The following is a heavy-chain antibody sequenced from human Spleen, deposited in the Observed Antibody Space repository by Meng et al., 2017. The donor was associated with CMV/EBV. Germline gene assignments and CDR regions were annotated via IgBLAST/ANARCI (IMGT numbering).Heavy chain of an antibody. D-gene: IGHD3-16*01. CDR2: IDWDDAK. J-gene: IGHJ6*02. Sequence: SGPTLVKPTQTLTLTCTFSGFSLGTTGMRVSWIRQPPGKALEWLARIDWDDAKFYSTSLKTRLTISKDTSDNQVVLTVTNMDPVGTGTYYCARMPLTTAYGLGGMDVWGQGTTVTVSS. CDR1: GFSLGTTGMR. V-gene: IGHV2-70D*14. CDR3: ARMPLTTAYGLGGMDV.